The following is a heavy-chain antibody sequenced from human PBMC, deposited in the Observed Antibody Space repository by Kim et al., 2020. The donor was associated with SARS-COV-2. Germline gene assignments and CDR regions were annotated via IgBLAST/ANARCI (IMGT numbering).Heavy chain of an antibody. Sequence: GGSLRLSCAASGFTVSSNFMSWIRQAPGKGLECISIIYGDVRTYYADSVKGRFTISRDNSQNTLYLQMNSLRADDTAVYYCARYVDCLVGSCYSDDAFD. J-gene: IGHJ3*02. CDR2: IYGDVRT. D-gene: IGHD2-15*01. CDR1: GFTVSSNF. CDR3: ARYVDCLVGSCYSDDAFD. V-gene: IGHV3-53*01.